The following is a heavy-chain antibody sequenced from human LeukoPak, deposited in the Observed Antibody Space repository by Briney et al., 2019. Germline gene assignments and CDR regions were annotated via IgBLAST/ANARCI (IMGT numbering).Heavy chain of an antibody. CDR2: IYHSGST. J-gene: IGHJ3*02. D-gene: IGHD6-19*01. V-gene: IGHV4-4*02. CDR1: GGSIRSSNW. Sequence: SETLSLTCAVSGGSIRSSNWSSWVRQPPGKGLEWIGEIYHSGSTNYNPSLKSRVTISVDKSKNQFSLKLSSVTAADTAVYYCAKGIAVAGTGDAFDIRGQGTMVTVSS. CDR3: AKGIAVAGTGDAFDI.